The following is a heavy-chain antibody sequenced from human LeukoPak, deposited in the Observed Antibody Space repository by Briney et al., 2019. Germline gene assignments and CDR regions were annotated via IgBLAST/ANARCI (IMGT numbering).Heavy chain of an antibody. CDR1: GGSISSGGYY. V-gene: IGHV4-30-2*01. CDR2: IYHSGST. J-gene: IGHJ4*02. CDR3: ARELSDRVGYCSSTSCPMDY. D-gene: IGHD2-2*01. Sequence: SETLSLTCTVSGGSISSGGYYWSWIRQPPGKGLEWIGYIYHSGSTYYNPSLKSRVTISVDRSKNQFSLKLSSVTAADTAVYYCARELSDRVGYCSSTSCPMDYWGQGTLVTVSS.